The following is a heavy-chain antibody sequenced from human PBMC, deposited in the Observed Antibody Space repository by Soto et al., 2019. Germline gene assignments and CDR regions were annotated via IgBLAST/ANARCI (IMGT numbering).Heavy chain of an antibody. CDR1: GFTFSSYA. Sequence: QVQLVESGGGVVQPGRSLRLSCAASGFTFSSYAMHWVRQAPGKGLEWVAVISYDGSNKYYADSVKGRCTISRDNSKNTLYLQMNSLRAEDTAVYYCARGIRYPSRSSGYFDYWGQGTLVTVSS. D-gene: IGHD3-22*01. V-gene: IGHV3-30-3*01. J-gene: IGHJ4*02. CDR3: ARGIRYPSRSSGYFDY. CDR2: ISYDGSNK.